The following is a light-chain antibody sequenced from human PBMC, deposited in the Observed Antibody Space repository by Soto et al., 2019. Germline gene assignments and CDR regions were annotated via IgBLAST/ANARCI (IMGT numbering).Light chain of an antibody. Sequence: QSALTQPPSASGSLGQSVTIPCTGTSSDVGDYNYVSWYQQHPGKVPKLMIYEVSKRPSGVPDRFSGSKSGNTASLTVSGLQADDEAVYYCSSFAGSPVVFGGGTKLTVL. V-gene: IGLV2-8*01. CDR1: SSDVGDYNY. J-gene: IGLJ2*01. CDR2: EVS. CDR3: SSFAGSPVV.